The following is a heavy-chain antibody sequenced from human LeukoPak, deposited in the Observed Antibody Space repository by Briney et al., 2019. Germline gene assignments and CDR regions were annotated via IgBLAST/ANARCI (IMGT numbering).Heavy chain of an antibody. D-gene: IGHD3-3*02. V-gene: IGHV4-59*01. Sequence: SETLSLTCTVSGGSISSYYWSWIRQPPGKGLEWIGYIYYSGSTNYNSSLKSRVTISVDTSKSQFSLNLSSLTAADTAVYYCARGGDSKHLVNWGQGTLVTVSS. J-gene: IGHJ4*02. CDR2: IYYSGST. CDR3: ARGGDSKHLVN. CDR1: GGSISSYY.